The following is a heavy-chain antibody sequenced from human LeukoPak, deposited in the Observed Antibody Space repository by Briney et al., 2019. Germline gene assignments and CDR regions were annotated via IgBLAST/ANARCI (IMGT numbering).Heavy chain of an antibody. J-gene: IGHJ4*02. CDR2: TSHDGDKE. V-gene: IGHV3-30*04. CDR3: ARTRTYYYDSSGYSKPTFDY. Sequence: GGSLRLSCAVSGCTFSNYAMHWVRQAPGKGLEWVAVTSHDGDKEYYADSVKGRFTISRDNSKNTLYPQMNSLRAEDTAVYYCARTRTYYYDSSGYSKPTFDYWGQGTLVTVSS. D-gene: IGHD3-22*01. CDR1: GCTFSNYA.